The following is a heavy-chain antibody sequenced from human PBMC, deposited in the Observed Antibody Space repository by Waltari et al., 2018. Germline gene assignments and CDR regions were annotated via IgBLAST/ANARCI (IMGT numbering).Heavy chain of an antibody. CDR1: GGSISSSNW. Sequence: QVQLQESGPGLVKPSGTLSLTCAVSGGSISSSNWWSWVRQPPGKGLEWIGEIYHSGSTNENPSLKSRVTIAVDKSKNQFSLKLSSVTAADTAGYYWARRTRGLQPTGEILTWGQGTLVTVSS. CDR2: IYHSGST. J-gene: IGHJ4*02. D-gene: IGHD1-26*01. V-gene: IGHV4-4*02. CDR3: ARRTRGLQPTGEILT.